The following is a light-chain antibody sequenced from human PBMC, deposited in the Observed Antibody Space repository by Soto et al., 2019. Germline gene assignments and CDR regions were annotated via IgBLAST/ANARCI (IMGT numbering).Light chain of an antibody. V-gene: IGKV1-8*01. CDR1: QGISSY. CDR2: ATS. J-gene: IGKJ1*01. CDR3: QQYHSYWT. Sequence: ALRMTQSQSSLSASTGDRVTITCRASQGISSYLAWFQQKPGRPPXXLMSATSTLQSDVPSRFSGSGSGTDFTLTIGCLQTDDFSTYYCQQYHSYWTFGQGTKVDIK.